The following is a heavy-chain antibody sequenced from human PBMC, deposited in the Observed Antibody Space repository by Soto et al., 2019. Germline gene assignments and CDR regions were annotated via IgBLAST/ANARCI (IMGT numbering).Heavy chain of an antibody. CDR1: GFTFSSYA. CDR3: AKDVLWAIVVVVAASTAFVYYYYYMDV. CDR2: ISGSGGST. J-gene: IGHJ6*03. D-gene: IGHD2-15*01. V-gene: IGHV3-23*01. Sequence: GGSLRLSCAASGFTFSSYAMSWVRQAPGKGLEWVSAISGSGGSTYYADSVKGRFTISRDNSKNTLYLQMNSLRAEDTAVYYCAKDVLWAIVVVVAASTAFVYYYYYMDVWGKGTTVTVSS.